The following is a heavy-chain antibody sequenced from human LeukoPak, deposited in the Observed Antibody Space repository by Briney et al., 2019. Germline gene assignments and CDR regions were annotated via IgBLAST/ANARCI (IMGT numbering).Heavy chain of an antibody. CDR3: AEDLIAAAGPRFDY. V-gene: IGHV3-23*01. J-gene: IGHJ4*02. CDR1: GYTFSSYA. Sequence: SCKASGYTFSSYAMSWVRQAPGKGLEWVSAISGSGGSTYYADSVKGRFTISRDNSKNTLYLQMNSLRAEDTAVYYCAEDLIAAAGPRFDYWGQGTLVTVSS. D-gene: IGHD6-13*01. CDR2: ISGSGGST.